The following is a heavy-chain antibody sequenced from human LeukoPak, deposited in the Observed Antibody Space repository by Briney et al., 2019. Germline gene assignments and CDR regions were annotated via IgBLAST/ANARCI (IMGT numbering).Heavy chain of an antibody. D-gene: IGHD2-2*01. CDR1: GGSISSYY. CDR3: ARDPAHGY. Sequence: SETLSLTCTVSGGSISSYYWSWIRQPPGKGLEWIGYIYYSGSTNYNPSLKSRVTISVDTSKNQFSLKLSSVTAADTAVYYCARDPAHGYWGQGTLVTVS. V-gene: IGHV4-59*01. CDR2: IYYSGST. J-gene: IGHJ4*02.